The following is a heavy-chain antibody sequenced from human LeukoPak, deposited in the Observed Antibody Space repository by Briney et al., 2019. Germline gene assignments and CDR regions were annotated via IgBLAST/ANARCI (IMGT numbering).Heavy chain of an antibody. J-gene: IGHJ4*02. CDR2: IYYSGST. V-gene: IGHV4-31*03. CDR1: GGSISSSDYY. Sequence: PSETLSLTCTVSGGSISSSDYYWGWVRQHPGKGLEWIGYIYYSGSTYYNPSLKSRVTISVDTSKNQFSLKLSSVTAADTAVYYCAREPRITMVRGVIIGYFDYWGQGTLVTVSS. D-gene: IGHD3-10*01. CDR3: AREPRITMVRGVIIGYFDY.